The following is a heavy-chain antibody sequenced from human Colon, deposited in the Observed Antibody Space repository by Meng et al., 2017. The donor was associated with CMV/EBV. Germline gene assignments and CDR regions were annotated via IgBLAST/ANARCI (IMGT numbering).Heavy chain of an antibody. J-gene: IGHJ4*02. D-gene: IGHD3-22*01. V-gene: IGHV1-3*01. Sequence: QVKLVQSGAEVKKPGASVKVSCKASGYTFSNYAMHWVRQAPGQRLEWMGWINAGNGNRKYSQKFQGRVTFTRDTSASTVYTELSSLRSEDTAVYYCALYYYDSSGYYTFGYWGQGTLVTVSS. CDR3: ALYYYDSSGYYTFGY. CDR2: INAGNGNR. CDR1: GYTFSNYA.